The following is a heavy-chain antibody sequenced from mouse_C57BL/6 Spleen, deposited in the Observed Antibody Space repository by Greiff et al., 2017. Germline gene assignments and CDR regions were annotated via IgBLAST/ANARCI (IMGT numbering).Heavy chain of an antibody. Sequence: QVQLQQPGAELVKPGASVKLSCKASGYTFTSYWMQWVKQRPGQGLEWIGEIDPSDSYTNYNQKLKGKATLTVDTSSSTAYMQLSSLTSEDSAVYYCARPYYYGSSPFWYFDVWGTGTTVTVSS. J-gene: IGHJ1*03. D-gene: IGHD1-1*01. CDR2: IDPSDSYT. V-gene: IGHV1-50*01. CDR1: GYTFTSYW. CDR3: ARPYYYGSSPFWYFDV.